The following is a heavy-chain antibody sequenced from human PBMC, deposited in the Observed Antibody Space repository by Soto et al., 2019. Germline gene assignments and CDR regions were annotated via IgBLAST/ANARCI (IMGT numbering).Heavy chain of an antibody. CDR2: INPNSGGT. V-gene: IGHV1-2*04. Sequence: QVQLVQSGAEVKKPGASVKVSCKASGYTFTGYYMHWVRQAPGQGLEWMGWINPNSGGTNYAQKFQGWVTMTRDTSSRTAYMELSRLRSDDTAVYYCARGPLWFGELSHYYYYMDVWGKGTTVTFSS. CDR1: GYTFTGYY. J-gene: IGHJ6*03. D-gene: IGHD3-10*01. CDR3: ARGPLWFGELSHYYYYMDV.